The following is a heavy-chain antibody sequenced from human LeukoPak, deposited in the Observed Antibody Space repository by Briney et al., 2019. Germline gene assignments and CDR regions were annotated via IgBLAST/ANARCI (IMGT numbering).Heavy chain of an antibody. V-gene: IGHV3-11*01. J-gene: IGHJ3*02. CDR1: GFTFSDHY. CDR3: ANANGGAFDI. Sequence: GGSLRLSCAASGFTFSDHYMSWIRQAPGKGLEWVSYISDSGNSIYYADSVKGRFTISRDNARNSLYLQMNSLRAEDTAVYYCANANGGAFDIWGQGTVVTVSS. D-gene: IGHD1-1*01. CDR2: ISDSGNSI.